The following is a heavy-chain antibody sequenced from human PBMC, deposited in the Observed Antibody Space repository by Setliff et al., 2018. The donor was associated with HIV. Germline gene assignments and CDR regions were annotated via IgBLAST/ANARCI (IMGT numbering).Heavy chain of an antibody. CDR2: IDHSGST. V-gene: IGHV4-34*01. J-gene: IGHJ3*02. Sequence: PSQTLSLTCAVYNASFSRHYWSWIRQPPGRGLEWIGEIDHSGSTNYNPSLKSRLMMSVDTSKNQFSLRLNFLTAADTALYYCARENRYREGDHGFDIWGQGTMVTVSS. CDR1: NASFSRHY. D-gene: IGHD3-16*02. CDR3: ARENRYREGDHGFDI.